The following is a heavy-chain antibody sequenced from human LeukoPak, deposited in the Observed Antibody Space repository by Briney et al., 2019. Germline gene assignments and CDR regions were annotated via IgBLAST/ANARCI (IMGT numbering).Heavy chain of an antibody. V-gene: IGHV3-73*01. J-gene: IGHJ4*02. CDR2: IRSKANSYAT. CDR1: GFTFSGSV. D-gene: IGHD2-15*01. Sequence: GGSLRLSCAASGFTFSGSVMHWVRQASGKGLEWVGRIRSKANSYATAYAASVKGRFTISRDDSKNTAYLQMNSLKAEDTAVYYCSVNCCSGGSCYMLWGQGTLVTVSS. CDR3: SVNCCSGGSCYML.